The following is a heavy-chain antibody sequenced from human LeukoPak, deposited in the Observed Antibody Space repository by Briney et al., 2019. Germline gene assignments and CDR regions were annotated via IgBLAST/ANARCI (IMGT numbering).Heavy chain of an antibody. CDR2: IWYDGGNK. Sequence: PGGSLRLSCEASGFAFRNYGMHWVRQAPGKGLEWVAIIWYDGGNKYYGDSVKGRFSISRDNSKNKVYLEMNSLRAEDTALYYCARGPSPYYYGSGSYYDYWGQGTLVTVSS. CDR1: GFAFRNYG. D-gene: IGHD3-10*01. J-gene: IGHJ4*02. CDR3: ARGPSPYYYGSGSYYDY. V-gene: IGHV3-33*01.